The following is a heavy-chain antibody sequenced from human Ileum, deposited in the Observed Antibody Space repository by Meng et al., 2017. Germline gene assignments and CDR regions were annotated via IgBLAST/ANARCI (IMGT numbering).Heavy chain of an antibody. J-gene: IGHJ3*02. CDR3: ARWGGSSVSSYDI. V-gene: IGHV4-59*01. D-gene: IGHD1-26*01. CDR2: THHSGNT. Sequence: SETLSLTCTVSGGSIRSSYWNWIRQSPEKGLEWIGYTHHSGNTKTNPSLKSRVTMSVDTSKSQFFLWLTSVTAADTAVYYCARWGGSSVSSYDIWGQGILVTVSS. CDR1: GGSIRSSY.